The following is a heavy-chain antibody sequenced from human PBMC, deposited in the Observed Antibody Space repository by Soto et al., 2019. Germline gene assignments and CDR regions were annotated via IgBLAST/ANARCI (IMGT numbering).Heavy chain of an antibody. J-gene: IGHJ6*02. CDR2: INHSGST. V-gene: IGHV4-34*01. Sequence: PSETLSLTCAVYGGSFSGYYWSWIRQPPGKGLEWTGEINHSGSTNYNPSLKSRVTISVDTSKNQFSLKLSSVTAADTAVYYCASWYYYYGMDVWGQGTTVTVSS. CDR3: ASWYYYYGMDV. CDR1: GGSFSGYY.